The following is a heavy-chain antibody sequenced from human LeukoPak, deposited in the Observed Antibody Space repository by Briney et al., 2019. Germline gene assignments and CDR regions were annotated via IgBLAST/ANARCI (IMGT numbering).Heavy chain of an antibody. V-gene: IGHV3-7*01. J-gene: IGHJ6*02. CDR2: IKQDGSEK. CDR1: GFTFSSYW. Sequence: GGSLRLSCAASGFTFSSYWMSWVRQAPGKGLEWVANIKQDGSEKYYVDSVKGRFTIPRDNAKNSLYLQMNSLRAEDTAVYYCARDPGSSGWMPYYYYGMDVWGQGTTVTVSS. CDR3: ARDPGSSGWMPYYYYGMDV. D-gene: IGHD6-19*01.